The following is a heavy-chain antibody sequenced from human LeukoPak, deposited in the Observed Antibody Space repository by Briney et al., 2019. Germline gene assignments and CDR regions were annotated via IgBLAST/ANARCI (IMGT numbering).Heavy chain of an antibody. CDR3: AGVELLWFGESYGMDV. CDR1: GGSISSYY. D-gene: IGHD3-10*01. CDR2: IYTSGST. V-gene: IGHV4-4*07. J-gene: IGHJ6*02. Sequence: SETLSLTCTVSGGSISSYYWSWIRQPAGKGLEWIGRIYTSGSTNYNPSLKSRVTMSVDTSKNQFSLKLSSVTAADTAVYYCAGVELLWFGESYGMDVWGQGTTVTVSS.